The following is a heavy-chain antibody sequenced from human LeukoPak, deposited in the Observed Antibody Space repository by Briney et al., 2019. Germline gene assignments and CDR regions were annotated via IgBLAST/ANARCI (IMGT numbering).Heavy chain of an antibody. CDR2: INTDGSTT. V-gene: IGHV3-74*03. CDR1: GFTFSGYW. J-gene: IGHJ4*02. CDR3: SRGYGGTYRGGY. D-gene: IGHD1-26*01. Sequence: GGSLRLSCAASGFTFSGYWMHWVRQAPGKGLVWVSGINTDGSTTTYADSVKGRFTISGDSTKNTLYLQMNSLRAEDTAVYYCSRGYGGTYRGGYWGQGTLVTVPS.